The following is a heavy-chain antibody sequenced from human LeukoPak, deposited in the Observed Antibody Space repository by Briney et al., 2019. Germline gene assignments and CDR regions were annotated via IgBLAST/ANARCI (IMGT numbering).Heavy chain of an antibody. CDR3: AKDRRLPGDTDY. D-gene: IGHD5-18*01. CDR2: ISGCGGST. V-gene: IGHV3-23*01. J-gene: IGHJ4*02. CDR1: GFTFSSYA. Sequence: GGSLRLSCAASGFTFSSYAMSWVRQAPGKGLEWVSAISGCGGSTYYADSVKGRFTISRDNSKNTLYLQMNSLRAEDTAVYYCAKDRRLPGDTDYWGQGTLVTVSS.